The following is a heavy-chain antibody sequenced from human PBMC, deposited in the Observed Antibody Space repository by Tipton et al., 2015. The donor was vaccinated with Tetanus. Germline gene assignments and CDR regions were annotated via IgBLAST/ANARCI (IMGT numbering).Heavy chain of an antibody. J-gene: IGHJ4*02. D-gene: IGHD5-12*01. CDR3: ARPGVGGYTGYYFDF. CDR2: IFYSGSS. V-gene: IGHV4-39*01. CDR1: GGFISSSNYY. Sequence: TLSLTCNVSGGFISSSNYYWGWVRQPPGKGLEWLATIFYSGSSYYNPSLMSQLPISGDTSNNLFSLKLDSVTAADAAVYYCARPGVGGYTGYYFDFWGQGTVVTVSS.